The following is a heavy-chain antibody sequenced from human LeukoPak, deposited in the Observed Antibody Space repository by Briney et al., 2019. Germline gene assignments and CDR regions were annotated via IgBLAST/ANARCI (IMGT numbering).Heavy chain of an antibody. D-gene: IGHD5-18*01. Sequence: SETLSLTCTVSGGSISTYYWSWIRQPAGKGLEWIGRIYTSGSTNYNPSLKSRVTVSVDTSKNQFSLKLSSVTAADTAVYYCARVQKKPGYSYGTARNYYMDVWGKGTTVTVSS. CDR2: IYTSGST. CDR3: ARVQKKPGYSYGTARNYYMDV. J-gene: IGHJ6*03. CDR1: GGSISTYY. V-gene: IGHV4-4*07.